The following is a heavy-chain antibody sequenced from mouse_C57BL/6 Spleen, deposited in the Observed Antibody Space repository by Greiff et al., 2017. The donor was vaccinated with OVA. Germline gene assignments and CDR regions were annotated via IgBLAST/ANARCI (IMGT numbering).Heavy chain of an antibody. J-gene: IGHJ3*01. CDR1: GYTFTSYW. Sequence: VQLQQPGAELVKPGASVKLSCKASGYTFTSYWMHWVKQRPGQGLEWIGMIHPNSGSTNYNEKFKSKATLTVDKSSSTAYMQLSSLTSEDSAVYYGARPVEEGSSWFAYWGQGTLVTVSA. V-gene: IGHV1-64*01. CDR3: ARPVEEGSSWFAY. D-gene: IGHD1-1*01. CDR2: IHPNSGST.